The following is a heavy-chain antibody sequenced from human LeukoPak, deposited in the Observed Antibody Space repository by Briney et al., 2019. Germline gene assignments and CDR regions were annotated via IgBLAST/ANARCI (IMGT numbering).Heavy chain of an antibody. CDR2: INSDGSWT. D-gene: IGHD2/OR15-2a*01. J-gene: IGHJ4*02. CDR3: VSFYETY. CDR1: GFTFSSYA. Sequence: GGSLRLSCEVSGFTFSSYAMHWVRQAPGKGLVWVSHINSDGSWTSYADSVKGRFTISKDNAKNTVYLQMNSLRAEDTAVYYCVSFYETYWGRGTLVTVSS. V-gene: IGHV3-74*01.